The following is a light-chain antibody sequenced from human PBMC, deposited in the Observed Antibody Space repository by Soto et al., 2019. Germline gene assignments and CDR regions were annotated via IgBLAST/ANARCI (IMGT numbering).Light chain of an antibody. J-gene: IGKJ5*01. Sequence: EIVLTQSPGTLSLSPGERATLSCRAIQSVSRNYLAWYQQKAGQAPRLLIYGASSRATGIPDRFSGSGSGTDFTLTISRLEPEDVAVYYCQQYGNSPSITFGQGTRLEIK. CDR2: GAS. CDR3: QQYGNSPSIT. V-gene: IGKV3-20*01. CDR1: QSVSRNY.